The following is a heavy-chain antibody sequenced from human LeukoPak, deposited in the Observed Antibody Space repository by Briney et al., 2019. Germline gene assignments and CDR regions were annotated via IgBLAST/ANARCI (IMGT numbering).Heavy chain of an antibody. CDR3: ARAIRRYCSSTSCSASPLYYYYMDV. CDR2: MNPNSGNT. CDR1: GYTFTSYD. Sequence: ASVEVSCKASGYTFTSYDINWVRQATGQGLEWMGWMNPNSGNTGYAQKFQGRVTITRNTSISTAYMEMSSLRSEDTAVYYCARAIRRYCSSTSCSASPLYYYYMDVWGKGTTVTVSS. J-gene: IGHJ6*03. V-gene: IGHV1-8*03. D-gene: IGHD2-2*01.